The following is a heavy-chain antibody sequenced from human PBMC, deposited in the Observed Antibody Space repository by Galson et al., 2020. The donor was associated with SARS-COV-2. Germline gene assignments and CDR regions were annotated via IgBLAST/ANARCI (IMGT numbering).Heavy chain of an antibody. CDR3: IRSAENYGDYASNWYFDV. D-gene: IGHD4-17*01. J-gene: IGHJ2*01. V-gene: IGHV3-9*01. Sequence: GGSLRLSCAASGYTFKDHAMHWVRRAPGEGLEWVSGISWRSRKMGYADSVKGRFTISRDDATNSLYLQMNSLRPDDTALYYCIRSAENYGDYASNWYFDVWGRGTLVTVSS. CDR2: ISWRSRKM. CDR1: GYTFKDHA.